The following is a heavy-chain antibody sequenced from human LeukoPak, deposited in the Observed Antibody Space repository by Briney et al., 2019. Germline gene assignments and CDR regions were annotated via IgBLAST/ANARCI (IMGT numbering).Heavy chain of an antibody. J-gene: IGHJ6*02. V-gene: IGHV4-39*07. CDR1: GDSISSSSYY. Sequence: SETLSLTCTVSGDSISSSSYYWGWIRQPPGKGLEWIGTISYSGSTYYNPSLKSRVTISVDTSKNQFSLKLSSVTAADTAFYYCARGMTNYYGSGTYYLSGGMDVWGQGTTVTVSS. CDR2: ISYSGST. D-gene: IGHD3-10*01. CDR3: ARGMTNYYGSGTYYLSGGMDV.